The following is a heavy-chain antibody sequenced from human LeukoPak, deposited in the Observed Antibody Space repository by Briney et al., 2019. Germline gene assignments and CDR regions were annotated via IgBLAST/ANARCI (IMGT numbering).Heavy chain of an antibody. J-gene: IGHJ4*02. CDR1: GGSISSYY. Sequence: SETLSLTCTVSGGSISSYYWSWIRQPAGKGLEWIGRIYTSGSTNYNPSLKSRVTMSVDTSKNQFSLKLSSVTAADTAAYYCARGLYYYDSSGYYYENFDYWGQGTLVTVSS. CDR3: ARGLYYYDSSGYYYENFDY. V-gene: IGHV4-4*07. D-gene: IGHD3-22*01. CDR2: IYTSGST.